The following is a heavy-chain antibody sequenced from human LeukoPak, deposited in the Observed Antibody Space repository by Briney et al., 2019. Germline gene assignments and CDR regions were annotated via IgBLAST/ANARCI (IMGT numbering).Heavy chain of an antibody. D-gene: IGHD3-10*01. CDR3: ARDGGSGSYFH. Sequence: PSETLSLTCTVSGGSISSYYWSWVRQPPGKGLEWIGYIYYSGSTNYNPSLKSRVTISVDTSKNQFSLKLSSVTAADTAVYYCARDGGSGSYFHWGQGTLVTVSS. V-gene: IGHV4-59*01. J-gene: IGHJ4*02. CDR1: GGSISSYY. CDR2: IYYSGST.